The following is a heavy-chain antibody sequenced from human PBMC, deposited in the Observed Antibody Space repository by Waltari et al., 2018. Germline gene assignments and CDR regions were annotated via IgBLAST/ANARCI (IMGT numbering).Heavy chain of an antibody. V-gene: IGHV3-30*01. CDR1: GFTFSNYA. Sequence: QEQLVESGGGVVQPGQSLRLSCAASGFTFSNYAIQWVRQTPGKGLEWVATISDDGKNEYYADFVKGRSIISRDNFQNTVSLQLNSLRAEDTALYMCGKDRENNCRRVSCYFGVDPWGQGTLVTVSS. CDR3: GKDRENNCRRVSCYFGVDP. J-gene: IGHJ5*02. CDR2: ISDDGKNE. D-gene: IGHD2-21*01.